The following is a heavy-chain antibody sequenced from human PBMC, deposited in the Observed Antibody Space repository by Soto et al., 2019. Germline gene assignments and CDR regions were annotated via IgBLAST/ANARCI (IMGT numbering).Heavy chain of an antibody. CDR3: ARQFITYYYGSATKGGFDY. D-gene: IGHD3-10*01. Sequence: VQLLESGGGLVQPGGSLRLSCAASGFTFSSYAMSWVRQAPGKGLEWIGSIYYSGSTYYNPSLKSRVTISVDTSKNQFSLKLSSVTAADTAVYYCARQFITYYYGSATKGGFDYWGQGTLVTVSS. V-gene: IGHV4-39*01. J-gene: IGHJ4*02. CDR1: GFTFSSYA. CDR2: IYYSGST.